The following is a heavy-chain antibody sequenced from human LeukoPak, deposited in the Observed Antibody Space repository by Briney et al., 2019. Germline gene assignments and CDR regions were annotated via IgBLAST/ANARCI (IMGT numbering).Heavy chain of an antibody. D-gene: IGHD6-13*01. CDR1: GYTFTGYY. CDR3: ARDIAAAGNEGYYFDY. J-gene: IGHJ4*02. V-gene: IGHV1-2*02. Sequence: GASVKVSCKASGYTFTGYYMHWVRQAPGQGLEWMGWINPNSGGTNYAQKFQGRVTMTRDTSISTAYMELSRLRSDDTAVYYCARDIAAAGNEGYYFDYWGQGTLVTVSS. CDR2: INPNSGGT.